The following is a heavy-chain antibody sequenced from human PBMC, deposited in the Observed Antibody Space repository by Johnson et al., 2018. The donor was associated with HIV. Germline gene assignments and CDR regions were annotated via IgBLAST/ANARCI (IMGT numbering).Heavy chain of an antibody. D-gene: IGHD6-19*01. CDR1: GFTFRSYA. J-gene: IGHJ3*02. Sequence: QMLLVESGGGVMQPGKSLRLSCEASGFTFRSYAMHWVRQAPGKGLEWVAVITYDGRNKYYTDSVKGRFIISRDNSKNMTNLQMNGLSDEDTADYYCVRDQGSGWQTNAFDIWGRGTRVTVSS. V-gene: IGHV3-30*04. CDR2: ITYDGRNK. CDR3: VRDQGSGWQTNAFDI.